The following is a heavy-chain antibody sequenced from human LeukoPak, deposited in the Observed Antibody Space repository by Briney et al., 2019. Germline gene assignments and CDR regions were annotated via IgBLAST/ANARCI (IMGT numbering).Heavy chain of an antibody. CDR3: SLWFGELLEDGPFDY. D-gene: IGHD3-10*01. J-gene: IGHJ4*02. CDR1: GYTFTGYY. CDR2: INPNSGGT. V-gene: IGHV1-2*02. Sequence: ASVTVSCKASGYTFTGYYMHWVRQAPGQGLEWMGWINPNSGGTNYAQKFQGRVTMTRDTSISTAYMELSRLRSDDTAVYYCSLWFGELLEDGPFDYWGQGTLVTVSS.